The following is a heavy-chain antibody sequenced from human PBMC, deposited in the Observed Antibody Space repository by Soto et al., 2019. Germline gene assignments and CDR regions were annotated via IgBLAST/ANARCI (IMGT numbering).Heavy chain of an antibody. CDR2: IYATGTT. CDR3: VRDGTKTLRDWFDP. J-gene: IGHJ5*02. V-gene: IGHV4-4*07. D-gene: IGHD1-1*01. Sequence: ETLSLTCTVSGASISGFYWSWIRKSAGKGLEWIGRIYATGTTDYNPSLKSRVMMSVDTSKKQFSLKLRSVTAADTAVYYCVRDGTKTLRDWFDPWGQGISVTV. CDR1: GASISGFY.